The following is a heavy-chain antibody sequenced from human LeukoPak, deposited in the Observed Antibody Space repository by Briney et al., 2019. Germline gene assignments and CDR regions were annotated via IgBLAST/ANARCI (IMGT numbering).Heavy chain of an antibody. CDR3: ARERGQFGGSYFLDY. Sequence: ASVKVSCKASGYTFTSYAAHWVRRAPGQSLEWMGYINDGSGNTKYSQEFQGRVTITRDTSAGIVYMELSSLRSEDMAFYFCARERGQFGGSYFLDYWGQGTLVTVSS. J-gene: IGHJ4*02. CDR2: INDGSGNT. V-gene: IGHV1-3*03. D-gene: IGHD1-26*01. CDR1: GYTFTSYA.